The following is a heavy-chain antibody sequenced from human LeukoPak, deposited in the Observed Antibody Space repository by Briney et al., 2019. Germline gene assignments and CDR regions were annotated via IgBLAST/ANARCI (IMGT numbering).Heavy chain of an antibody. CDR2: IWYDGSNK. D-gene: IGHD3-10*01. V-gene: IGHV3-33*01. CDR1: GFTFSSYG. CDR3: ARDRPSSGSHSRHFDY. J-gene: IGHJ4*02. Sequence: GGSLRLSRAASGFTFSSYGMHWVRQAPGKGLEWVAVIWYDGSNKYYADSVKGRFTISRDDSKNTLYLQMNSLRAEDTAVYYCARDRPSSGSHSRHFDYWGQGTLVTVSS.